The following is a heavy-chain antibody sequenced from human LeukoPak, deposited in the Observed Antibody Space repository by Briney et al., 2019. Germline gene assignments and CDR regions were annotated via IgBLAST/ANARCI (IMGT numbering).Heavy chain of an antibody. CDR2: IYHSGST. Sequence: SETLSLTCTVSGYSISSGYYWGWIRQPPGKGLEWIGSIYHSGSTYYNPSLKSRVTISVDTSKNQFSLKLSSVTAADTAVYYCARGAGIVVALLLVGAFDIWGQGTMVTVSS. CDR3: ARGAGIVVALLLVGAFDI. V-gene: IGHV4-38-2*02. D-gene: IGHD3-22*01. J-gene: IGHJ3*02. CDR1: GYSISSGYY.